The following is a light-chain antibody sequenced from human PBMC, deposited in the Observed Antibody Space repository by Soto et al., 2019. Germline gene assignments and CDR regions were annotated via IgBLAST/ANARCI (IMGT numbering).Light chain of an antibody. V-gene: IGKV3-15*01. Sequence: EVVMTQSAATLSVYPGERATLSCRASQSVGSSVAWYQHKPGQAPRLLIFGASSRATGIPARFSGSGSGTDFTLTISSLQSEDFAVYYCQQYKNWPPWTFGQGTKVDIK. CDR3: QQYKNWPPWT. J-gene: IGKJ1*01. CDR1: QSVGSS. CDR2: GAS.